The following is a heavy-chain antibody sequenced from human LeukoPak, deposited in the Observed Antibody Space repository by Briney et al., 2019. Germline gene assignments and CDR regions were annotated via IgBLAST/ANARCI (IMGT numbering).Heavy chain of an antibody. Sequence: GGSLRLSCAASGFTFSSYWMHWVHQAPGKGLVWVSRINSDGGSTSYADSVKGRFTISRDNAKNTLYLQMNSLRAEDTAVYYCARASPVALDAFDIWGQGTMVTVSS. V-gene: IGHV3-74*01. J-gene: IGHJ3*02. CDR2: INSDGGST. D-gene: IGHD6-19*01. CDR1: GFTFSSYW. CDR3: ARASPVALDAFDI.